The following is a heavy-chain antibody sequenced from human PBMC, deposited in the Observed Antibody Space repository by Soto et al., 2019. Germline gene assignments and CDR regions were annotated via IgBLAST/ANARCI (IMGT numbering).Heavy chain of an antibody. J-gene: IGHJ5*02. CDR1: GGSFSGYY. CDR2: INHSGST. CDR3: ARAGATYVFRLNWFDP. Sequence: PSETLSLTCAVYGGSFSGYYWSWIRQPPGKGLEWIGEINHSGSTNYNPSLKSRVTISVDTSKNQFSLKLSSVTAADTAVYYCARAGATYVFRLNWFDPWGQGTLVTVSS. D-gene: IGHD1-26*01. V-gene: IGHV4-34*01.